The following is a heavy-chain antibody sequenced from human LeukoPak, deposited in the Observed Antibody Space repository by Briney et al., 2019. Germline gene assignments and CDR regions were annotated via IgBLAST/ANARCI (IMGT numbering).Heavy chain of an antibody. J-gene: IGHJ4*02. CDR3: ARDSWLYGTPFDY. V-gene: IGHV3-66*01. D-gene: IGHD2-2*02. Sequence: GGSLRLSCAASGFTVSSNYMSWVRQAPGKGLEWVSVVYSVGSTYYADSVKGRFTISRDNSKNTLYLQMNSLRAEDTAVYYCARDSWLYGTPFDYWGQGTLVTVSS. CDR1: GFTVSSNY. CDR2: VYSVGST.